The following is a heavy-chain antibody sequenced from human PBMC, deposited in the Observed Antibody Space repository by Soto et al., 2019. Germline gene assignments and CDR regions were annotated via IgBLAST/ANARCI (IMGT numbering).Heavy chain of an antibody. CDR3: AKETNAFEINF. CDR2: ISYDGNTQ. CDR1: GFIFSGYA. Sequence: SLRLSCAASGFIFSGYAMHWVRQAPGKGLERVAVISYDGNTQYYADSVKGRFTVSRDNSNNMLYVQMNNLRDEDTAMYYCAKETNAFEINFWGQGTLVTVSS. D-gene: IGHD2-2*01. J-gene: IGHJ4*02. V-gene: IGHV3-30-3*01.